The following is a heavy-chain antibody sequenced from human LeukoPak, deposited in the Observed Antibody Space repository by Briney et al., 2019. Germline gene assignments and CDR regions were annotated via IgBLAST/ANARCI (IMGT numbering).Heavy chain of an antibody. CDR1: GGSFSGYC. CDR3: ASRKLSAWNYMDY. V-gene: IGHV4-34*01. J-gene: IGHJ4*02. D-gene: IGHD1-1*01. CDR2: INHSGST. Sequence: LVKPSETLSLTCAVYGGSFSGYCWSWIRQPPGKGLEWIGEINHSGSTNYNPSLKSRVTISVDTSKNQFSLKLSSVTAADTAVYYCASRKLSAWNYMDYWGQGTLVTVSS.